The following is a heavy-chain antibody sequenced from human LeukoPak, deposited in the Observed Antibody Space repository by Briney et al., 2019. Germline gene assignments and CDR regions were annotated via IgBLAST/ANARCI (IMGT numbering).Heavy chain of an antibody. CDR3: ARHGGYNSVNYDY. V-gene: IGHV4-34*01. CDR2: INHSGST. J-gene: IGHJ4*02. Sequence: PSETLSLTRAVYGGSFSGYYWSWIRQPPGKGLEWIGEINHSGSTNYNPSLKSRVTISVDTSKNQFSLKLSSVTAADTAVYYCARHGGYNSVNYDYWGQGTLVTVSS. CDR1: GGSFSGYY. D-gene: IGHD5-24*01.